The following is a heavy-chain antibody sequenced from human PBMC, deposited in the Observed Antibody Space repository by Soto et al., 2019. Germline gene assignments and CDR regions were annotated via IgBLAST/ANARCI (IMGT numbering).Heavy chain of an antibody. CDR3: ARYSSGSTRGYYYGMDV. CDR2: ISSSSSYI. V-gene: IGHV3-21*01. CDR1: GFTFSSYS. D-gene: IGHD6-19*01. Sequence: EVQLVESGGGLVKPGGSLRLSCAASGFTFSSYSMNWVRQAPGKGLEWVSSISSSSSYIYYADSVKGRFTISRDNAKNSLYLQMNSLRAEDTAVYYCARYSSGSTRGYYYGMDVWGQGTTVTVSS. J-gene: IGHJ6*02.